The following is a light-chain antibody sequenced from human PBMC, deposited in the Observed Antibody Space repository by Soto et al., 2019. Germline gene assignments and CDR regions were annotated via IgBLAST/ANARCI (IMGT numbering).Light chain of an antibody. CDR2: GAS. V-gene: IGKV3-20*01. Sequence: EFVLTQSPGTLSLSPGERATLSCRASQSVGSNSLAWYQQKPGQAPRILIYGASTRATGIPDRFSGSGSGTAFTLTISRLEPEDFAVYYCQQYGSSPPLTFGGGTKVEIK. CDR3: QQYGSSPPLT. J-gene: IGKJ4*01. CDR1: QSVGSNS.